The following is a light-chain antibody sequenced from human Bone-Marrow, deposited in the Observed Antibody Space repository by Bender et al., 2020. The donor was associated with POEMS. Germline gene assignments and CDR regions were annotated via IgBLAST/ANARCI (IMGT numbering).Light chain of an antibody. CDR2: DVD. CDR3: QSYAGDNIWV. Sequence: QSVLTQPASVSGSPGQSITISCTGSSTDIGNSNLVSWYQHLPGKVPQVILFDVDKRPSGVSGRFSGSKSGTTASLTISGLRPEDESTYYCQSYAGDNIWVFGGGTQLTVL. J-gene: IGLJ3*02. V-gene: IGLV2-23*02. CDR1: STDIGNSNL.